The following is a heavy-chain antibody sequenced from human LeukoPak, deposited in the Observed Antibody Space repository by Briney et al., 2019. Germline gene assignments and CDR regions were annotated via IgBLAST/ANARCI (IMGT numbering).Heavy chain of an antibody. Sequence: SETLSLTCAVSGGSISSGGYSWSWIRQPPGKGLEWIGYIYHNGNTYYSPSLKSRVTISLDRSKNQLSLKLSSVTAADTAMYYCASGGYSYGFDYWGQGTLVTVSS. CDR1: GGSISSGGYS. CDR2: IYHNGNT. CDR3: ASGGYSYGFDY. D-gene: IGHD5-18*01. J-gene: IGHJ4*02. V-gene: IGHV4-30-2*01.